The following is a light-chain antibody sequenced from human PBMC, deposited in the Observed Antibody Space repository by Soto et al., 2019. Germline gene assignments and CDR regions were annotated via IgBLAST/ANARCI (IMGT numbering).Light chain of an antibody. CDR1: QSVSSTY. CDR2: DAS. V-gene: IGKV3-20*01. J-gene: IGKJ1*01. CDR3: QQYGSSGT. Sequence: EVVLMQSPGTLSLSPGERATLSCRASQSVSSTYLAWYQQKPGQAPRLLIYDASSRATGIPDRFSGSGSGTEFSFTVSRLEPEDFAVYYCQQYGSSGTFGQGTKVDIK.